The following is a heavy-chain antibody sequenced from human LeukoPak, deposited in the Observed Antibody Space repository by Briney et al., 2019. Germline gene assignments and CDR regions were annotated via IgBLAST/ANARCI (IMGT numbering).Heavy chain of an antibody. V-gene: IGHV1-18*01. Sequence: ASVKVSCKASGYTFTSYGISWVRQAPGQGLEWMGWISAYNGNTNYAQKLQGRVTMTTDTSTSTAYMELRSLRSDDTAVYYCAGDRIYGSGSYYSSFDYWGQGTLVTVSS. D-gene: IGHD3-10*01. CDR3: AGDRIYGSGSYYSSFDY. CDR1: GYTFTSYG. J-gene: IGHJ4*02. CDR2: ISAYNGNT.